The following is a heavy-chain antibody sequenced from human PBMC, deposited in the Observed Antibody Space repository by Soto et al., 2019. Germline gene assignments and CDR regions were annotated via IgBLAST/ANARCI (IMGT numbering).Heavy chain of an antibody. J-gene: IGHJ3*02. CDR3: AKELEYSGSYNDAFDM. CDR2: ISGSGGST. CDR1: GFTFSSYA. V-gene: IGHV3-23*01. D-gene: IGHD1-26*01. Sequence: FLRLSCAASGFTFSSYAMSWVRRAPGKGLEWVSAISGSGGSTYYADSVQGRFTISRDTSKNTLYLQMNSLRAEDTAVYYCAKELEYSGSYNDAFDMWGQGKMVT.